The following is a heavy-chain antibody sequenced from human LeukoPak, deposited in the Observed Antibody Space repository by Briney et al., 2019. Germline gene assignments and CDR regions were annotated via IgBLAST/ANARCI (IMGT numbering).Heavy chain of an antibody. CDR3: AGAGGGTYDF. CDR2: IYYNGRT. Sequence: SETLSLTCAVYGGSFSGYYWSWIRQHPGEGPEWIGYIYYNGRTYYNPSLKSRLTISVDTSKNQFSLNLSSVTASDTAVYYCAGAGGGTYDFWGQGTLATVSS. CDR1: GGSFSGYY. D-gene: IGHD1-26*01. J-gene: IGHJ4*02. V-gene: IGHV4-31*11.